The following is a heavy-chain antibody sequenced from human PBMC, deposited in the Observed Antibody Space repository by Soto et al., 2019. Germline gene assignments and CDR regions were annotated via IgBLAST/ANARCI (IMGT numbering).Heavy chain of an antibody. Sequence: PSETLSLTCTVSGGSFSGYYWSWIRQPPGKGLEWIGEINHSGSTNYNPSLKSRVTISVDTSKNQFSLKLSSVTAADTAVYYCARGRRWNYFLWGQGTLVTVSS. CDR3: ARGRRWNYFL. CDR2: INHSGST. CDR1: GGSFSGYY. J-gene: IGHJ4*02. D-gene: IGHD1-7*01. V-gene: IGHV4-34*01.